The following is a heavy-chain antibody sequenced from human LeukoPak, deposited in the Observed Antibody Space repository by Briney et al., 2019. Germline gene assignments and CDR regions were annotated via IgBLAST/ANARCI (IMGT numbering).Heavy chain of an antibody. Sequence: ASVKVSCKASGYTFTGYYMHWVRQAPGQGLEWMGWISAYNGNTNYAQKLQGRVTMTTDTSTSTAYVELRSLRSDDTAVYYCARDEYSYGFGGGDAFDIWGQGTMVTVSS. CDR2: ISAYNGNT. V-gene: IGHV1-18*04. CDR3: ARDEYSYGFGGGDAFDI. J-gene: IGHJ3*02. CDR1: GYTFTGYY. D-gene: IGHD5-18*01.